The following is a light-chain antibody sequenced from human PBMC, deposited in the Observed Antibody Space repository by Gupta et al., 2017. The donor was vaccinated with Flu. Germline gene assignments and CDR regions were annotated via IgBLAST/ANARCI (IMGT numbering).Light chain of an antibody. CDR2: SNN. CDR3: AAWDDSLHVLV. Sequence: QSVLTQPPSSSGTPRQCVTISCSGSSSNIGANTVYWYQHSPGSAPRLLIYSNNQRPSGVPDRFSGSKSGTSASLAISGLQSEDEADYYCAAWDDSLHVLVFGGGTKVTVL. CDR1: SSNIGANT. J-gene: IGLJ2*01. V-gene: IGLV1-44*01.